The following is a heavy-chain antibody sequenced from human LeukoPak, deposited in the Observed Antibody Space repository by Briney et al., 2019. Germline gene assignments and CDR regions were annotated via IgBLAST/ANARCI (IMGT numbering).Heavy chain of an antibody. V-gene: IGHV4-59*01. CDR1: GGSISSYY. Sequence: SETLSLTCTVSGGSISSYYWSWIRQPPGKGLEWIGYISYSGSTNFNPSLKSRVTISVDTSKNQFSLKLSSVTAADTAVYYCARERTSGTNINWFDPWGQGTLVTVSS. CDR2: ISYSGST. D-gene: IGHD1-1*01. J-gene: IGHJ5*02. CDR3: ARERTSGTNINWFDP.